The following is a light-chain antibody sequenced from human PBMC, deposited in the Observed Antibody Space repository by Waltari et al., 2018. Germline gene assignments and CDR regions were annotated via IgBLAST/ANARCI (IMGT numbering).Light chain of an antibody. CDR1: SNNVGNQG. CDR3: SAWDSGLSAWV. CDR2: RNN. V-gene: IGLV10-54*01. Sequence: QAGLTQPPSVSKGLRQTATLTCSGHSNNVGNQGAAWLQQHQGHPPKLLSYRNNNRPSGSSERLSASRSGNTASLTITGLQPEDEADYYCSAWDSGLSAWVFGGGTKLTVL. J-gene: IGLJ3*02.